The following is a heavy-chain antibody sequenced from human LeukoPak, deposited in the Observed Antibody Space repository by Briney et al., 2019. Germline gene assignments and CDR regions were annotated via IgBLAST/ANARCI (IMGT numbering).Heavy chain of an antibody. CDR1: GGSISSYY. Sequence: SETLSLTCTVSGGSISSYYWSRIRQPPGKGLEWIGYIYYSGSTNYNPSLKSRVTISVDTSKNQFSLKLSSVTAADTAVYYCARDGSRVGGNAFDIWGQGTMVTVSS. V-gene: IGHV4-59*01. CDR2: IYYSGST. D-gene: IGHD3-10*01. J-gene: IGHJ3*02. CDR3: ARDGSRVGGNAFDI.